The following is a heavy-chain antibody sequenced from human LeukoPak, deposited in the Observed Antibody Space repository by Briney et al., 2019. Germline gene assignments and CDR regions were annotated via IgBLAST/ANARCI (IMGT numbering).Heavy chain of an antibody. Sequence: GASVKVSCKASGYTFSGYYMHWVRHAPGQGHEWMGWISPKSGDTNYAQNFQGRVTMTRDTSISTAYMELSRLTSDDTAVYYCARGRDKTTSPAIDYWGQGTLVTVSS. CDR1: GYTFSGYY. V-gene: IGHV1-2*02. CDR2: ISPKSGDT. CDR3: ARGRDKTTSPAIDY. J-gene: IGHJ4*02. D-gene: IGHD2-2*01.